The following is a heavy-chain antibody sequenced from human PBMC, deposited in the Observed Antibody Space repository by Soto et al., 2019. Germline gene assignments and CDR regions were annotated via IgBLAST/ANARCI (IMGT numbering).Heavy chain of an antibody. Sequence: QVQLVQSGAEVKKPGSSVKVSCKASGGTFSSYTISWVRQAPGQGLEWMGRIIPILGIANYAQKFQGRVTITADKSTSTAYMELSSLRSEDTAVYYCARDLPGVGATVYWGQGTLVTVSS. CDR1: GGTFSSYT. CDR3: ARDLPGVGATVY. CDR2: IIPILGIA. V-gene: IGHV1-69*08. D-gene: IGHD1-26*01. J-gene: IGHJ4*02.